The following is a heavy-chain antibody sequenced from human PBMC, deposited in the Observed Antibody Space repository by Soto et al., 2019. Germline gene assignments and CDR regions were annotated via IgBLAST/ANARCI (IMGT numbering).Heavy chain of an antibody. V-gene: IGHV5-51*01. D-gene: IGHD3-22*01. CDR1: GYSFTSYW. CDR3: ARRDDSSGYYPTFDY. J-gene: IGHJ4*02. Sequence: GESLKISCKGSGYSFTSYWIGWVRQMPGKGLEWMGIIYPGDSDTRYSPSFQGQVTISADKSISTAYLQWSSLKASDTAMYYCARRDDSSGYYPTFDYWGQGTLVTVSS. CDR2: IYPGDSDT.